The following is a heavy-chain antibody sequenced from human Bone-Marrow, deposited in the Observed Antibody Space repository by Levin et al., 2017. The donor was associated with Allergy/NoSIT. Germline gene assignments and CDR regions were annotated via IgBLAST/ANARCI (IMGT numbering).Heavy chain of an antibody. CDR2: IYYSGST. D-gene: IGHD2-21*01. CDR1: GGSISSYY. J-gene: IGHJ6*02. Sequence: SQTLSLTCTVSGGSISSYYWSWIRQPPGKGLEWIGYIYYSGSTNYNPSLKSRVTISVDTSKNQFSLKLSSVTAADTAVYYCARDHSFPTSGEIGYYYYGMDVWGQGTTVTVSS. CDR3: ARDHSFPTSGEIGYYYYGMDV. V-gene: IGHV4-59*01.